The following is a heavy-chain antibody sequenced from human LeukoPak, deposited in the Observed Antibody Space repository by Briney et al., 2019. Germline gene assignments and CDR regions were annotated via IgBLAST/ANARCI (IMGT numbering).Heavy chain of an antibody. J-gene: IGHJ2*01. CDR3: ARGYYDSSGYGYWYFDL. D-gene: IGHD3-22*01. Sequence: KPSETLSLTCTVSGGSISSNYWSWIRQPPGKGLEWIGYIYYSGSTNYNPSLKSRVTISVDTSKNQFSLKLSSVTAADTAVYYCARGYYDSSGYGYWYFDLWGRGTLVTVSS. CDR2: IYYSGST. CDR1: GGSISSNY. V-gene: IGHV4-59*01.